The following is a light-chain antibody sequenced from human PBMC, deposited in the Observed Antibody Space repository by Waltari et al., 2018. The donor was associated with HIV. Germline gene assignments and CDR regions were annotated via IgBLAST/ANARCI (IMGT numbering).Light chain of an antibody. CDR1: RGISNW. CDR3: QQADGFPIT. J-gene: IGKJ5*01. Sequence: DIQMTQSPSSVSASVGDRVTITCRASRGISNWLAWYQQKPGQTPKLLIYGASNLEGGVPSRFGGSGYGTDCTLTISSLQPEDFATYYCQQADGFPITFGQGTRLEI. CDR2: GAS. V-gene: IGKV1-12*01.